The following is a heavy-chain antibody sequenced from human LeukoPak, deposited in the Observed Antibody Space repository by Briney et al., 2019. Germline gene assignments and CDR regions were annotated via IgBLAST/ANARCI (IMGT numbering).Heavy chain of an antibody. Sequence: PGGSLRLSCTASGFTFNTYSMNWVRQAPGKGLEWVSSISSTSYSIYYADSLKGRFTISRDNAQNTVYLQMNSLRAEDTAVYYCTSFETVAVKPFDFWGQGTLVTVSS. CDR3: TSFETVAVKPFDF. J-gene: IGHJ4*02. CDR2: ISSTSYSI. CDR1: GFTFNTYS. V-gene: IGHV3-21*06. D-gene: IGHD6-19*01.